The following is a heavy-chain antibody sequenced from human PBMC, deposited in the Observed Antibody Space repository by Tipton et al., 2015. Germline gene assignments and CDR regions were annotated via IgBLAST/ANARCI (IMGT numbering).Heavy chain of an antibody. J-gene: IGHJ6*02. CDR1: GGSISSGGYY. CDR2: VFYTRSA. CDR3: ARERRDYCVMDV. V-gene: IGHV4-61*08. Sequence: TLSLTCTVSGGSISSGGYYWSWIRQHPGKGLEWIGYVFYTRSANYNPSLKSRVTISVDTSKNQFSLKLSSVTAADTAVYYCARERRDYCVMDVWGQGTTVTVSS.